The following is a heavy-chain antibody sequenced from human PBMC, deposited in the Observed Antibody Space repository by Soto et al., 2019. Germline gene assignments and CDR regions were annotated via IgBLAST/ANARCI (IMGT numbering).Heavy chain of an antibody. J-gene: IGHJ5*02. CDR3: APGAGLELGLENWFDP. V-gene: IGHV3-48*02. CDR1: GFTFSSYS. D-gene: IGHD1-7*01. CDR2: ISSSSSTI. Sequence: GGSLRLSCAASGFTFSSYSMNWVRQAPGKGLEWVSYISSSSSTIYYADSVKGRFTISRDNAKNSLYLQMNSLRDEDTAVYYCAPGAGLELGLENWFDPWGQGTLVTVSS.